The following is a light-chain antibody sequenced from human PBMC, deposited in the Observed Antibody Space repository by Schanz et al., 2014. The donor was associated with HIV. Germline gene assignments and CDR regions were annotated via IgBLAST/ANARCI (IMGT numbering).Light chain of an antibody. J-gene: IGLJ1*01. V-gene: IGLV2-14*03. Sequence: QSALTQPASVSGSPGQSITISCTGSSSDVGVYNYLSWYQQPPGKAPKLMIYDVNNRPSGVSNRFSGSKSGNTASLTISGLQAEDEADYYCCSFAGADSLFVFGIGTKLTVL. CDR1: SSDVGVYNY. CDR3: CSFAGADSLFV. CDR2: DVN.